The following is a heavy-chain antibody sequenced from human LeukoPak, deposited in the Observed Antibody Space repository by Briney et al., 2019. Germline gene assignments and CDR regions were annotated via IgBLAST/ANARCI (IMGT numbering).Heavy chain of an antibody. D-gene: IGHD1-26*01. J-gene: IGHJ4*02. CDR2: ISGSSSYT. CDR3: ARAPEVGGFDY. CDR1: GFTFSDYY. V-gene: IGHV3-11*06. Sequence: PGGSLRLSCAASGFTFSDYYMSWIRQAPGKGLEWVSYISGSSSYTNYADSVKGRFTISRDSAKNSLYLQMNSLRAEDTAVYYCARAPEVGGFDYWGQGTLVTISS.